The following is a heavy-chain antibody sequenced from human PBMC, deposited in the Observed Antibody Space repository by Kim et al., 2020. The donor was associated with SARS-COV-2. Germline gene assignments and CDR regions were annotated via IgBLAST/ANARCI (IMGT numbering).Heavy chain of an antibody. D-gene: IGHD6-25*01. CDR1: GGSISSYY. CDR2: IYYSGST. V-gene: IGHV4-59*01. Sequence: SETLSLTCTVSGGSISSYYWSWIRQPPGKGLEWIGYIYYSGSTNYNPSLKSRVTISVDTSKNQFSLKLRSVTAADTAVYYCARVLGGGIAATGWFDPWGQGTLVTVSS. J-gene: IGHJ5*02. CDR3: ARVLGGGIAATGWFDP.